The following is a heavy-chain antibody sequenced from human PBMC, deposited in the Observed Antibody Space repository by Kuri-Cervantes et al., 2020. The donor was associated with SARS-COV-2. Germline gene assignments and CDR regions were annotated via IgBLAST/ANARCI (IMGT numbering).Heavy chain of an antibody. CDR2: IYWDDDK. J-gene: IGHJ3*02. CDR3: AQGNGAFDI. CDR1: GFSLTTSGVG. Sequence: SGPTLVKPTQTLTLTCTFSGFSLTTSGVGVGWIRQPPGKALEWLALIYWDDDKRYGPSLKSRLTITKDTSKNQVVLTMTNMDPVDTATYYCAQGNGAFDIWGQGTMVTVSS. V-gene: IGHV2-5*05.